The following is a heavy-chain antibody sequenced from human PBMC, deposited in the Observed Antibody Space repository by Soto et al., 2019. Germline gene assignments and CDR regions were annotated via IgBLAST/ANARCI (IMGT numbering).Heavy chain of an antibody. Sequence: SETLSLTCTVSGFSISSYYWSWIRQTPGKGLEWIGYIYAIGDTAYNPSLKNRVTMSVDTSKNQFSLRLRSVTAADTAVYYCARRLDSWDQGTLVTVSS. CDR2: IYAIGDT. V-gene: IGHV4-59*01. CDR3: ARRLDS. J-gene: IGHJ4*02. CDR1: GFSISSYY.